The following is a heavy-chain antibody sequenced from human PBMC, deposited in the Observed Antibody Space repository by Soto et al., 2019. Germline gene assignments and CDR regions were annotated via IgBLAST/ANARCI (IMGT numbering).Heavy chain of an antibody. CDR1: GGSISSYY. CDR2: IEYSGST. Sequence: SETLSLTCTVSGGSISSYYWSWIRQPPGKGLEWIGYIEYSGSTNYNPSLKSRVTISVDTSKNQFSLKLSSVTAADTAVYYCARGTYYYDSSGYSFDYWGQGTLVTVSS. CDR3: ARGTYYYDSSGYSFDY. J-gene: IGHJ4*02. D-gene: IGHD3-22*01. V-gene: IGHV4-59*01.